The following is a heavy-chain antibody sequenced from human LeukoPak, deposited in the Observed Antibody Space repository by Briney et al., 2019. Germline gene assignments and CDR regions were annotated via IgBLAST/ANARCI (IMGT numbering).Heavy chain of an antibody. Sequence: PGGSLRLSCAASGFTFSSYSMNWVRQAPGKGLEWVSYISSSSSIIYYADSVKGRFTISRDNAKNSLYLQMNSLRAEDTAVYYCARARITMVRGPSASDYWGQGTLVTVSS. CDR2: ISSSSSII. CDR3: ARARITMVRGPSASDY. J-gene: IGHJ4*02. CDR1: GFTFSSYS. V-gene: IGHV3-48*04. D-gene: IGHD3-10*01.